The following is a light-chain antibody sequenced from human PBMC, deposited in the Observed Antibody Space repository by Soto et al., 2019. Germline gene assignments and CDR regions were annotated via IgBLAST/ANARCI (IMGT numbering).Light chain of an antibody. CDR1: QSVTNSF. V-gene: IGKV3-20*01. J-gene: IGKJ1*01. Sequence: EIVLAQSPGTLSLSPGERATLSCRASQSVTNSFLAWYQQKPGQAPRLLIYGASRSATGIPDRFTGSGSGTDFTLTISRLEPEDFAVYYCQQYVSSPCAFGQGTKVEI. CDR2: GAS. CDR3: QQYVSSPCA.